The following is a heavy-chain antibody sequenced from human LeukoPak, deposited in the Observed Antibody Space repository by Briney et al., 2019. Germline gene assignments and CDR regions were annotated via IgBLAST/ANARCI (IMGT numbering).Heavy chain of an antibody. CDR3: ARDPEPPNYYYYGMDV. CDR2: IWYDGSNK. Sequence: PGGSLRLSCAASGFTFSSYGMPWVRQAPGKGLEWVAVIWYDGSNKYYADSVKGRFTISRDNSKNTLYLQMNSLRAEDTAVYYCARDPEPPNYYYYGMDVWGQGTTVTVSS. CDR1: GFTFSSYG. V-gene: IGHV3-33*01. J-gene: IGHJ6*02.